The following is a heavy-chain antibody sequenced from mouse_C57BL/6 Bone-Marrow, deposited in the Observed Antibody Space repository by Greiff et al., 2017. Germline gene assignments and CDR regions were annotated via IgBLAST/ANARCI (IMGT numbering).Heavy chain of an antibody. CDR3: TRQVTTVLATKYFDV. CDR1: GFTLSSYT. V-gene: IGHV5-9*01. J-gene: IGHJ1*03. D-gene: IGHD1-1*01. Sequence: EVPRVESGGGLVKPGRTLRLSCSFSGFTLSSYTMSLVRQTPEKRLQWVAAISGGGGNTYYPDREKGRFTISRDNNKNILYLQLSSLRTEDTALYYCTRQVTTVLATKYFDVWGTGTTVTVSS. CDR2: ISGGGGNT.